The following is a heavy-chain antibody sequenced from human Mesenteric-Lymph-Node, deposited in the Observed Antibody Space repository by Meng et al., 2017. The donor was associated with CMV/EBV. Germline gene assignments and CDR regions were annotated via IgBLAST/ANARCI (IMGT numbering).Heavy chain of an antibody. CDR2: IFYSGSA. D-gene: IGHD3-10*01. J-gene: IGHJ5*02. CDR3: ARDTLTYSYGPGWIDP. Sequence: QLQRQEPGPRLVKPSETLSLKCTVSGGSISSSWHYWGWIRQPPGKGLEWIGSIFYSGSAHYNPALESRVTISIDKSKNEFFLNLGSVTAADTAMYFCARDTLTYSYGPGWIDPWGQGTLVTVSS. V-gene: IGHV4-39*02. CDR1: GGSISSSWHY.